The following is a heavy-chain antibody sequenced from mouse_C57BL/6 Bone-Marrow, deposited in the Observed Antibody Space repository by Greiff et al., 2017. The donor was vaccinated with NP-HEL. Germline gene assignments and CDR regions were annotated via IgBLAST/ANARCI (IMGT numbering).Heavy chain of an antibody. CDR1: GFNIKDYY. D-gene: IGHD1-1*01. CDR3: TTEYSLSYFGSSYVFAY. Sequence: EVQLQQSGAELVRPGASVKLSCTASGFNIKDYYMHWVKQRPEPGLAWIGWIDPENGDTESASTFQGKATITADTSSNTSYLQLSSLTSEDTAVYYCTTEYSLSYFGSSYVFAYWGQGTLVTVSA. CDR2: IDPENGDT. V-gene: IGHV14-4*01. J-gene: IGHJ3*01.